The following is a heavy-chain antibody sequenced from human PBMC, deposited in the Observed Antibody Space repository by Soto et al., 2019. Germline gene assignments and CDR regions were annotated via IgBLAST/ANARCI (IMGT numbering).Heavy chain of an antibody. CDR2: ISDDGSNT. CDR1: GVTFSRHT. J-gene: IGHJ4*02. D-gene: IGHD5-12*01. Sequence: TGGSLRLSCAASGVTFSRHTLHWVRQAPGKGLEWVAAISDDGSNTYYADSVKGRFTISRDNSKNTLYLQMNSLSSEDTAVYYCAGPTSNWGQGTLVTVSS. V-gene: IGHV3-30-3*01. CDR3: AGPTSN.